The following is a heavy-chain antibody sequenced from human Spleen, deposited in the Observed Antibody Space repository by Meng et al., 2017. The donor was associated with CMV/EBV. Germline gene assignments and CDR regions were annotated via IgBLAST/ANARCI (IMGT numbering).Heavy chain of an antibody. CDR2: IYSGGST. V-gene: IGHV3-66*01. D-gene: IGHD3-3*01. J-gene: IGHJ6*02. CDR1: GFTFGSYR. CDR3: AREGRAYDDFWSGLYYGMDV. Sequence: GESLKISCAASGFTFGSYRMHWVRQAPGKGLEWVSVIYSGGSTYYADSVKGRFTISRDNAKKSLYLQMNSLRAEDTAVYYCAREGRAYDDFWSGLYYGMDVWGQGTTVTVSS.